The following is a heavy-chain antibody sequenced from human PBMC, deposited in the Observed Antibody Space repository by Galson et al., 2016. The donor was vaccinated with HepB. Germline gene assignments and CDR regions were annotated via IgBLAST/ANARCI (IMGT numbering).Heavy chain of an antibody. CDR2: KYYGGST. CDR1: GGSISIDSHY. Sequence: SETLSLTCTVSGGSISIDSHYWGWIRQPPGKGLEWIGTKYYGGSTYYNPSLQSRVTISVDTSQRQVSLRLSSVTAADTAVYYCVSTSRYSFCSISSCYFDYWGQGTLVTVSS. V-gene: IGHV4-39*01. CDR3: VSTSRYSFCSISSCYFDY. D-gene: IGHD2-2*01. J-gene: IGHJ4*02.